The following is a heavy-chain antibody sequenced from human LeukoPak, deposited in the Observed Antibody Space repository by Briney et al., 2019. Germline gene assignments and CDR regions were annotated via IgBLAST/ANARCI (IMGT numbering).Heavy chain of an antibody. D-gene: IGHD3-10*02. CDR1: GFTFSSYG. V-gene: IGHV3-30*02. J-gene: IGHJ6*03. CDR2: IRYDGSNK. Sequence: PEGSLRLSCAASGFTFSSYGMHWVRQAPGKGLEGVAFIRYDGSNKYYADSVKGRFTISRDNSKNTLYLQMNSLRAEDTAVYYCAKEELRRITMWGYMDVWGKGTTVTISS. CDR3: AKEELRRITMWGYMDV.